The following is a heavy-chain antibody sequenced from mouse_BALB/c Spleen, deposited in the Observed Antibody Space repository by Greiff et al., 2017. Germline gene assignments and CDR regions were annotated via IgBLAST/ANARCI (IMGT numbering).Heavy chain of an antibody. J-gene: IGHJ2*01. CDR3: ARHNYYGSSYFDY. CDR1: GFAFSSYD. V-gene: IGHV5-12-1*01. CDR2: ISSGGGST. D-gene: IGHD1-1*01. Sequence: LVESGGGLVKPGGSLKLSCAASGFAFSSYDMSWVRQTPEKRLEWVAYISSGGGSTYYPDTVKGRFTISRDNAKNTLYLQMSSLKSEDTAMYYCARHNYYGSSYFDYWGQGTTLTVSS.